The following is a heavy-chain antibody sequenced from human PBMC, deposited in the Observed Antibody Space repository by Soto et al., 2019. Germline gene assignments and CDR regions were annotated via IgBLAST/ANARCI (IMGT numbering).Heavy chain of an antibody. D-gene: IGHD1-26*01. CDR2: INGGNGNT. CDR3: ARDDSGFSGSHYIDYFNY. J-gene: IGHJ4*02. CDR1: GNTVPNYA. V-gene: IGHV1-3*01. Sequence: QVQLVQSGAELKKPGASVKVSCKASGNTVPNYAIHWVRQAPGQRLEWMGWINGGNGNTYYSEHFQGRVTFTRDTSAGTVSMQLSSLTSAVTPVYYCARDDSGFSGSHYIDYFNYWGQGALVTVSS.